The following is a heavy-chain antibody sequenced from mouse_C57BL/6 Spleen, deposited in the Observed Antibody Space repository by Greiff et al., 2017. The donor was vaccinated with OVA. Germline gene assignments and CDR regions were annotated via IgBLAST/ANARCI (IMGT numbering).Heavy chain of an antibody. CDR2: ILPGSGST. Sequence: VQLQESGAELMKPGASVKLSCKATGYTFTGYWIEWVKQRPGHGLEWIGEILPGSGSTNYTEKFKGKATITADTSSNTAYLQLSSLTSEDTAVYYCTTGGSSFDYWGKGTTLTVSS. J-gene: IGHJ2*01. CDR1: GYTFTGYW. V-gene: IGHV1-9*01. D-gene: IGHD1-1*01. CDR3: TTGGSSFDY.